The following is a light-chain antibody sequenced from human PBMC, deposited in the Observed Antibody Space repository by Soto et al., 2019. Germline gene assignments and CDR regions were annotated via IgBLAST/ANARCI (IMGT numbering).Light chain of an antibody. CDR2: SNN. CDR3: AAWDDSLSGRV. CDR1: SSNIGAGCD. Sequence: QSVLTQPPSVSGAPGQRVTISCTGSSSNIGAGCDVHWYQQLPGTAPKLLIYSNNQRPSGVPDRFSGSKSGTSASLAISGLRSEDEADYYCAAWDDSLSGRVFGTGTKLTVL. V-gene: IGLV1-47*02. J-gene: IGLJ1*01.